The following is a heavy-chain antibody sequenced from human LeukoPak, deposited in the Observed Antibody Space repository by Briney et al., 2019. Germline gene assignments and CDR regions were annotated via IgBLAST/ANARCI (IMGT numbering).Heavy chain of an antibody. J-gene: IGHJ4*02. Sequence: ASVKVSCKASGYTFTGYYMHWVRQAPGQGLEWMGWINPNSGGTNYAQKFQGRVTMTRDTSISTAYMELSRLRSDDTAVYYCARSAAPWLTLRVRLDFDYWGQGTLVTVSS. D-gene: IGHD3-9*01. CDR1: GYTFTGYY. CDR3: ARSAAPWLTLRVRLDFDY. CDR2: INPNSGGT. V-gene: IGHV1-2*02.